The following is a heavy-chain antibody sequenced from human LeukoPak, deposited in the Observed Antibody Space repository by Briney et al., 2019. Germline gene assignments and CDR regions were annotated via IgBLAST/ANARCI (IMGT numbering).Heavy chain of an antibody. CDR3: AREPYNSGWYAGYFQH. V-gene: IGHV4-34*01. J-gene: IGHJ1*01. D-gene: IGHD6-19*01. Sequence: SETLSLTCGVYGGSFSGYYWSWIRQPPGKGLEWIGEINHSGSTKYNPSLKSRVIISVDTSKNQLSLKLSSVTAADTAVYYCAREPYNSGWYAGYFQHWGQGTLVTVSS. CDR2: INHSGST. CDR1: GGSFSGYY.